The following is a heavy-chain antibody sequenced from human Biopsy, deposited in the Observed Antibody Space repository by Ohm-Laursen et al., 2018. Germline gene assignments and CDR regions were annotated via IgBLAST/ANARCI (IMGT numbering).Heavy chain of an antibody. V-gene: IGHV4-59*01. D-gene: IGHD3-22*01. J-gene: IGHJ4*02. CDR3: ARELMEYYDSSGYFDH. CDR1: GGSISSDY. CDR2: ISNRGST. Sequence: SQTLSLTCTVSGGSISSDYWSWIRQPPGQGLEWIGNISNRGSTNYNPSLRGRVTISVDTSKKLFSLKLSSVTAADTAMYYCARELMEYYDSSGYFDHWGQGSLVTVSS.